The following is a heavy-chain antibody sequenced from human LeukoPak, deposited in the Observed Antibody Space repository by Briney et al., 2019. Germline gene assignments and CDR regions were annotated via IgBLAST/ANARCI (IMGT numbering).Heavy chain of an antibody. CDR3: VRGADTGYSSDS. J-gene: IGHJ4*02. V-gene: IGHV3-74*01. D-gene: IGHD6-13*01. Sequence: PGGSLRLSCGASGFTFSRYWMHWVRQAPGKGLVWVSRINSDGRSTNYADSVKGRFSSSRDNAENTLYLQMNSRRGEDTAVYYCVRGADTGYSSDSWGQGTLVTVSS. CDR1: GFTFSRYW. CDR2: INSDGRST.